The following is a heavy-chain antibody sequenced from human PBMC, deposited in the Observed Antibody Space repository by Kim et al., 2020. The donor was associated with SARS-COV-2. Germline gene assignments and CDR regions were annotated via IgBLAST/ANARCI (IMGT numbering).Heavy chain of an antibody. CDR3: ARGLGSHYYGSGSYVLNY. CDR1: GGSFSGYY. V-gene: IGHV4-34*01. J-gene: IGHJ4*02. Sequence: SETLSLTCAVYGGSFSGYYWSWIRQPPGKGLEWIGEINHSGSTNYNPSLKSRVTISVDTSKNQLSLKLSTVTAADTAVYYCARGLGSHYYGSGSYVLNYWGQGTLVTVSS. CDR2: INHSGST. D-gene: IGHD3-10*01.